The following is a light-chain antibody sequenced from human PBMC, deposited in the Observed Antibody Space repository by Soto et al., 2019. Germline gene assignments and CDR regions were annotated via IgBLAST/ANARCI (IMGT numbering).Light chain of an antibody. Sequence: QSALTQPASVSGSPGQSITISCTGTSSDIGGYNHVSWYQQLPGKVPKLIIYDVSNRPSGVSDRFSGSKSGNAASLTISGLQAEDEADYYCSSYPSTSTLYVFGTGTKLTVL. J-gene: IGLJ1*01. CDR3: SSYPSTSTLYV. V-gene: IGLV2-14*03. CDR2: DVS. CDR1: SSDIGGYNH.